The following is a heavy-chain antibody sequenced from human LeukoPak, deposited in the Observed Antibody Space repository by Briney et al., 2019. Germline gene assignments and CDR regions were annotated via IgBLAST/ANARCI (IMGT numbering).Heavy chain of an antibody. CDR1: GFTLGTYW. CDR2: IKQDGSEK. Sequence: GESLRLSCAASGFTLGTYWMSWVRQPPGKGLEWVANIKQDGSEKYYVDSVKGRFTISRDNAKNSLYLQMNSLRAEDTAVYYCARDSGHDYFDYWGQGTLVTVSS. V-gene: IGHV3-7*01. CDR3: ARDSGHDYFDY. J-gene: IGHJ4*02. D-gene: IGHD1-14*01.